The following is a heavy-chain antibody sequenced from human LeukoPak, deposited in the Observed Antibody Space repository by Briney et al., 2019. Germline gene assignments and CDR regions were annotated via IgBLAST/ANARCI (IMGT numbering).Heavy chain of an antibody. CDR2: ISGSGGST. J-gene: IGHJ3*02. CDR3: AKRLTGYSSGWHDAFDI. Sequence: GGSLRLSCAASGFTFSSYSMNWVRQAPGKGLEWVSAISGSGGSTYYADSVKGRFTISRDNSKNTLYLQMNSLRAEDTAVYYCAKRLTGYSSGWHDAFDIWGQGTMVTVSS. CDR1: GFTFSSYS. D-gene: IGHD6-19*01. V-gene: IGHV3-23*01.